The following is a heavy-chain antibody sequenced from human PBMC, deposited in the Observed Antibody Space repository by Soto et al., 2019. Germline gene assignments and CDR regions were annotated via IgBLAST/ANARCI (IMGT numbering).Heavy chain of an antibody. V-gene: IGHV1-46*01. CDR1: GYTFTNYY. CDR2: INPSGGST. J-gene: IGHJ4*02. Sequence: ASVKVSCQASGYTFTNYYMHWVRQAPGQGLEWMGIINPSGGSTTYAQKFQGRVTMTRDTSTSTVYMEPSRLRSEDTAAYYCARVYSSAFEYWGQGTLVTVSS. D-gene: IGHD6-19*01. CDR3: ARVYSSAFEY.